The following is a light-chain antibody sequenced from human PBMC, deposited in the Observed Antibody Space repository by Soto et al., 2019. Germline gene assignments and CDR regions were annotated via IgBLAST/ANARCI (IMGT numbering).Light chain of an antibody. Sequence: EIVLTQSPGTLSLSPGEGATLSYRASQSVRSTYLTWYQQKPGQAPRLLIYGASSRATGVPDRFSGSGSGTDFTLTISRLEPEDFAVYYCQQYDSSLRTFGQGTKVEIK. CDR2: GAS. CDR3: QQYDSSLRT. CDR1: QSVRSTY. J-gene: IGKJ1*01. V-gene: IGKV3-20*01.